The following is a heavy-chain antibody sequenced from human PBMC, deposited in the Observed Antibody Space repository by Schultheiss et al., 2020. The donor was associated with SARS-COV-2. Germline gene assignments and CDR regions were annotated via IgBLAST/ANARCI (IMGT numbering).Heavy chain of an antibody. D-gene: IGHD6-13*01. CDR2: INHSGST. J-gene: IGHJ4*02. Sequence: SETLSLTCTVSGGSISSYYWSWIRQPPGKGLEWIGEINHSGSTNYNPSLKSRVTISVDTSKNQFSLKLSSVTAADTAVYYCARAAWIAAAGPIDYWGQGTLVTVSS. V-gene: IGHV4-59*12. CDR3: ARAAWIAAAGPIDY. CDR1: GGSISSYY.